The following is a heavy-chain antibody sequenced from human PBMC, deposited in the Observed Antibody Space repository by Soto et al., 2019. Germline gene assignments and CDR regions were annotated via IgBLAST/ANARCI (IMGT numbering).Heavy chain of an antibody. V-gene: IGHV3-33*01. CDR3: ARFKHYDILTGSGDAFDI. CDR2: IWYDGSNK. J-gene: IGHJ3*02. CDR1: GLTFSSYV. D-gene: IGHD3-9*01. Sequence: GGSMIVSCAAAGLTFSSYVRHWVRKTPGKGLEWVAVIWYDGSNKYYADSVKGRFTISRDNSKNTLYLQMNSLRAEDTAVYYCARFKHYDILTGSGDAFDIWGQGTMVTVSS.